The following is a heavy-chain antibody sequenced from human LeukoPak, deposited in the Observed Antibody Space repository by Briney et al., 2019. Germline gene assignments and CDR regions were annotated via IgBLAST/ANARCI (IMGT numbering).Heavy chain of an antibody. Sequence: SETLSLTCTVSGGSISSYYWSWIRQPPGKGLEWIGYIYYSGSTNYNPSLKSRVTISVDTSKNQFSLKLSSVTAADTAVYYCAGPNRYCSSTVLPWGSSTSCRPWYFDLWGRGTLVTVSS. CDR2: IYYSGST. D-gene: IGHD2-2*01. CDR1: GGSISSYY. CDR3: AGPNRYCSSTVLPWGSSTSCRPWYFDL. J-gene: IGHJ2*01. V-gene: IGHV4-59*01.